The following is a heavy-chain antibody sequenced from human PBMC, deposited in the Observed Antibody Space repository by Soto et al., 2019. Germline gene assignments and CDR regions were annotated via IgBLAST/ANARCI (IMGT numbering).Heavy chain of an antibody. D-gene: IGHD2-2*01. V-gene: IGHV4-34*01. CDR2: INHSGST. CDR1: GGTFRGYY. J-gene: IGHJ5*02. Sequence: SETLPLPCAVYGGTFRGYYWRWIRQHPGKGLEWIGEINHSGSTNYNPSLKSRVTISVDTSKNQFSLKLSSVTAADTAVYYCARRFVVVPAAKDGREWFDPLGQGTLVTVSS. CDR3: ARRFVVVPAAKDGREWFDP.